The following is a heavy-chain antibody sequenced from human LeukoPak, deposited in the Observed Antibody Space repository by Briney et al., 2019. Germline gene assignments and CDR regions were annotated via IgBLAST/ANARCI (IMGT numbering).Heavy chain of an antibody. J-gene: IGHJ4*02. Sequence: GGSLRLSCAASGFTFDDYGMSWVRQAPGKGLEWVSGINWNGGSTGYADSVKGRFTISRDNAKNSLYLQMNSLRAEDTAIYFCAREDAWNYEDYWGQGTLVTVSS. D-gene: IGHD5-24*01. CDR2: INWNGGST. CDR3: AREDAWNYEDY. CDR1: GFTFDDYG. V-gene: IGHV3-20*04.